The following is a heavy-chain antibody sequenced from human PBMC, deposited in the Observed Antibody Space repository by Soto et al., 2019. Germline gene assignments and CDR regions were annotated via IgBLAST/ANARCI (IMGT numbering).Heavy chain of an antibody. Sequence: EVQLVESGGGLVQPGGSLRLSCAASGFTFSSYSMNWVRQAPGKGLEWVSYISSSSSTIYYADSVKGRLTISRDNAKNSLYLQRNSLRDEDTAVYYCARGRGCSGGSCYTGMGYWGQGTLVTVSS. V-gene: IGHV3-48*02. D-gene: IGHD2-15*01. CDR3: ARGRGCSGGSCYTGMGY. J-gene: IGHJ4*02. CDR2: ISSSSSTI. CDR1: GFTFSSYS.